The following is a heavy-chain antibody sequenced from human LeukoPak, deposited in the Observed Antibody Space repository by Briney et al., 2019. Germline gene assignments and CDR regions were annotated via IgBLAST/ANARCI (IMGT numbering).Heavy chain of an antibody. Sequence: SETLSLTCTVSGGSISSYYWSWIRQPPGKGLEWIGYIYYSGSTNYNPSLTSRVTISVDTSKNQFSLKLSSVTAADTAVYYCARQSSYYYYYMDVWGKGTTVTVSS. J-gene: IGHJ6*03. CDR2: IYYSGST. CDR3: ARQSSYYYYYMDV. CDR1: GGSISSYY. V-gene: IGHV4-59*01.